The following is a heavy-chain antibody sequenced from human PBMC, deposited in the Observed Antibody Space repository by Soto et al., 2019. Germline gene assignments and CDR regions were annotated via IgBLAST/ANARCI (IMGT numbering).Heavy chain of an antibody. CDR3: AKDSVAARPPHSYGMDV. J-gene: IGHJ6*02. D-gene: IGHD6-6*01. CDR2: ISYDGSNK. V-gene: IGHV3-30*18. Sequence: GGSLRLSCAASGFTFSSYGMHWVRQAPGKGLEWVAVISYDGSNKYYADSVKGRFTISRDNSKNTLYLQMNSLRAEDTAVYYCAKDSVAARPPHSYGMDVWGQGTTVTVSS. CDR1: GFTFSSYG.